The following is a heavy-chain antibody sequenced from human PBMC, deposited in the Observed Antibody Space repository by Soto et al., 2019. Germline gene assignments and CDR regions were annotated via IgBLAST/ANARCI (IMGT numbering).Heavy chain of an antibody. Sequence: GGSLRLSCAASGFTFSTYVLSWVRQAPGKGLEWVSTISGSGRTTYYADSVKGRFTISRDNSQNTVYLQMNSLRAEDTAVYYCAKDRPDSSSWYCFDYWGQGTLVTVSS. J-gene: IGHJ4*02. D-gene: IGHD6-13*01. CDR1: GFTFSTYV. CDR2: ISGSGRTT. CDR3: AKDRPDSSSWYCFDY. V-gene: IGHV3-23*01.